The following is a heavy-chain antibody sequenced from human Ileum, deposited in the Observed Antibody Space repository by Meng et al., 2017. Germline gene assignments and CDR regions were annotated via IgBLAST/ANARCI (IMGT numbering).Heavy chain of an antibody. D-gene: IGHD3-10*01. CDR1: CVSISRGFYH. J-gene: IGHJ5*02. CDR3: ARDRFSSGSSNWFDP. V-gene: IGHV4-31*03. Sequence: QVQLQESGPGLVKPSQTLSLTCTVSCVSISRGFYHWNWIRQHPGKGLEWIGSIYYSGTIYYNPSLKSRVTISLDTSKNQFSLNLSSVTAADTAVYYCARDRFSSGSSNWFDPWGQGTLVTVSS. CDR2: IYYSGTI.